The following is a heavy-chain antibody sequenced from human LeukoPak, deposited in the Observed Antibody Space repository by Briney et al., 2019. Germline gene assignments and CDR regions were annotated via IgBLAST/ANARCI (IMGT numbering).Heavy chain of an antibody. V-gene: IGHV1-46*01. CDR3: ATGPGDLGDY. Sequence: ASVKVSCKASGYTFTSYFMHWVRQAPGQGLEWMRLVNPSGGSTNYGQKFQGRVTMTRDMSTSTVFMELDSLRSEDTAVYYCATGPGDLGDYWGQGTLVTVSS. D-gene: IGHD7-27*01. CDR1: GYTFTSYF. CDR2: VNPSGGST. J-gene: IGHJ4*02.